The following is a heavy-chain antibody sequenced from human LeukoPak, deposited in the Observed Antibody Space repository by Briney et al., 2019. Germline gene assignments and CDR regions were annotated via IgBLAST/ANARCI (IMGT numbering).Heavy chain of an antibody. CDR2: INPNSGGT. V-gene: IGHV1-2*02. J-gene: IGHJ6*02. CDR3: ARELEAVAEWSGYYYYGMDV. Sequence: GASVKVSCKASGYTFTGYYMHWVRQAPGQGLEWMGWINPNSGGTNYAQKFQGRVTMTRGTSISTAYMELSRLRSDDTAVYYCARELEAVAEWSGYYYYGMDVWGQGTTVTVSS. CDR1: GYTFTGYY. D-gene: IGHD6-19*01.